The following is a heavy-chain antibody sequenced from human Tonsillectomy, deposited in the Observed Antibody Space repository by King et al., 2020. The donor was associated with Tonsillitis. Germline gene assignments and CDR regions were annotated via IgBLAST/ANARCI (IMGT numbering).Heavy chain of an antibody. J-gene: IGHJ4*02. Sequence: VQLVESGGGVVQPGRSLRLSCAASGFTFSSYGMHWVRQAPGKGLEWVAVISYDGSNKYYADSVKGRFTISRDNSKNTLYLQMNSLRAEDTAVYYCWIPEITVLVGAPPQDYWGQGTLVTVSS. CDR1: GFTFSSYG. CDR3: WIPEITVLVGAPPQDY. D-gene: IGHD1-26*01. CDR2: ISYDGSNK. V-gene: IGHV3-30*03.